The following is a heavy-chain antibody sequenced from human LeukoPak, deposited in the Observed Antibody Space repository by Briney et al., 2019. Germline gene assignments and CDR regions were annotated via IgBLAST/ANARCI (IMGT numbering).Heavy chain of an antibody. Sequence: GGSLGLSCAASGFTFDDYAMHWVRQAPGKGLEWVSGISWNSGSIGYADSVKGRFTISRDNAKNSLYLQMNSLRAEDMALYYCAKDLTHYYDSSGYFDHWGQGTLVTVSS. J-gene: IGHJ4*02. V-gene: IGHV3-9*03. CDR1: GFTFDDYA. CDR2: ISWNSGSI. D-gene: IGHD3-22*01. CDR3: AKDLTHYYDSSGYFDH.